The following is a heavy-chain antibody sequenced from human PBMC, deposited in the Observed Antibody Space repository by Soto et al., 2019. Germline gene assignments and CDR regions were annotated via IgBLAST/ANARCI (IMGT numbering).Heavy chain of an antibody. CDR2: IWYDGSNK. D-gene: IGHD3-22*01. CDR1: VFTFSNYG. V-gene: IGHV3-33*01. CDR3: ARTAYYYDSSGYYFDY. Sequence: QVQLVESGGGVVQPGRSLRLSCAASVFTFSNYGMHWVRQAPGKGLEWVALIWYDGSNKYYADSVKGRFTISRDNSKNTLYLQMNSLRAEDTAVYFCARTAYYYDSSGYYFDYWGQGSLVTVSS. J-gene: IGHJ4*02.